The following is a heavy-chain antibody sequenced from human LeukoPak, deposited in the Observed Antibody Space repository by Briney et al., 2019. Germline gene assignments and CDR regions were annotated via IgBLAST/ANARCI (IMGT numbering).Heavy chain of an antibody. CDR1: GFIFSTYE. J-gene: IGHJ4*02. V-gene: IGHV3-48*03. Sequence: GGSLRLSCAASGFIFSTYEMNWVRQAPGKGLEWVSYISTTGRTTYYADSVQGRFTMSRDNAKNSVFLQVNSLRADDTAVYYCARKTRDGYNDGRFDFWGQGTLVTVSS. CDR3: ARKTRDGYNDGRFDF. D-gene: IGHD5-24*01. CDR2: ISTTGRTT.